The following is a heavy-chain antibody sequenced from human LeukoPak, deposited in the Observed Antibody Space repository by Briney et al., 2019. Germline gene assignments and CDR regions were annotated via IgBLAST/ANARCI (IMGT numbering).Heavy chain of an antibody. CDR1: GGSISSSSYY. CDR3: ARHHSPAASGDY. V-gene: IGHV4-39*01. CDR2: IYYSGST. Sequence: SETLSLTCTVSGGSISSSSYYWGWIRQPPGKGLEWIGSIYYSGSTYYNPSLKSRVTISVDTSKNQFSLKLSSVTAADTAVYYCARHHSPAASGDYWGQGALVTVSS. D-gene: IGHD2-2*01. J-gene: IGHJ4*02.